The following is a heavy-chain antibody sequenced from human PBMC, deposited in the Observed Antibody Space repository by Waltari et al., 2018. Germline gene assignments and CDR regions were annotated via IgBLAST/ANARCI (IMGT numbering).Heavy chain of an antibody. D-gene: IGHD5-12*01. J-gene: IGHJ4*02. V-gene: IGHV1-69*08. CDR1: GGPFSTYT. CDR2: IIPILGKA. CDR3: ARVRKYPSGYDLVGFDY. Sequence: QVQLVQSGAEVKKPGSSVKVSCKASGGPFSTYTTSWVTPAPGQGLEWMGRIIPILGKANYAQKFQGRVTITADKSTSTAYMELSSLRSEDTAVYYCARVRKYPSGYDLVGFDYWGQGTLVTVSS.